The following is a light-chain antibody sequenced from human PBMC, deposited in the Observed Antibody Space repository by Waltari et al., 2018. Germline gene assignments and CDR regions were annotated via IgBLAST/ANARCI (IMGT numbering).Light chain of an antibody. J-gene: IGKJ1*01. CDR2: GAS. V-gene: IGKV3-20*01. Sequence: ESVLTQSPGTLSLSPGDRATLSGRASQSVSSSYLAWYQQKPGQAPRLLIYGASSRATGIPDRCSGSGSGTDFTLTISRLEPEDFAVYYCQQYGSSPLKTFGQGTKVEIK. CDR1: QSVSSSY. CDR3: QQYGSSPLKT.